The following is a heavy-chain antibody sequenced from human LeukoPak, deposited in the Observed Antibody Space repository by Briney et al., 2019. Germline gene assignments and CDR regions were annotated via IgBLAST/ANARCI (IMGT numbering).Heavy chain of an antibody. D-gene: IGHD6-13*01. CDR1: GFTFSSYS. J-gene: IGHJ6*02. V-gene: IGHV3-48*01. Sequence: GGSLRLSCAASGFTFSSYSMNWVRQAPGKGLEWVSYISSSSSTIYYADSVKGRSTISRDNAKSSLYLQMNSLRAEDTAVYYCARPVTGIAAAGTRTIYYYYGMDVWGQGTTVTVSS. CDR2: ISSSSSTI. CDR3: ARPVTGIAAAGTRTIYYYYGMDV.